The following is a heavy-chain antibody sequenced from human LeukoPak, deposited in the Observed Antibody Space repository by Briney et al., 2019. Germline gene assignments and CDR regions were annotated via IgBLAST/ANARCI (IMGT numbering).Heavy chain of an antibody. CDR2: ISPNSGGT. V-gene: IGHV1-2*02. D-gene: IGHD1-26*01. CDR1: GYTFTDYY. CDR3: ARGTSGSYYCLDY. Sequence: ASVEVSCKASGYTFTDYYLHWVRQAPGQGLEWMGWISPNSGGTNYAQKFQGRVTMTRDTSISTAYMELSRLRSDDTAVYYCARGTSGSYYCLDYWGQGTLVTVSS. J-gene: IGHJ4*02.